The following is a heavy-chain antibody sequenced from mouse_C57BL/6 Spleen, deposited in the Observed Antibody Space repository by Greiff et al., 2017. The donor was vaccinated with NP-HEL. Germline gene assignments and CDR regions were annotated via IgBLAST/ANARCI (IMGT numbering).Heavy chain of an antibody. CDR3: ARGRRIVGSSDAMDY. Sequence: VQLQQSGAELVMPGASVKLSCKASGYTFTSYWMHWVKQRPGQGLEWIGEIDPSDSYTNYNQKFKGKSTLTVDKSSSTAYMQLSSLTSEDSAVYYCARGRRIVGSSDAMDYWGQGTSVTVSS. J-gene: IGHJ4*01. V-gene: IGHV1-69*01. CDR2: IDPSDSYT. D-gene: IGHD1-1*01. CDR1: GYTFTSYW.